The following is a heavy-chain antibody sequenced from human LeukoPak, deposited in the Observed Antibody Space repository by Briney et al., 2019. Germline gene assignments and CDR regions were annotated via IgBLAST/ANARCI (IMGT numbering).Heavy chain of an antibody. V-gene: IGHV3-13*01. CDR3: VRGPYCSGGSCYGHFDY. CDR2: IGTAGDT. J-gene: IGHJ4*02. Sequence: GGSLRLSCAASGFTFSSYDMYWVRQSTGKGLEWVSAIGTAGDTYYPGSVKGRFTISRENAKNSLYLQMNSLRVGDTAVYYCVRGPYCSGGSCYGHFDYWGQGTLVTASS. CDR1: GFTFSSYD. D-gene: IGHD2-15*01.